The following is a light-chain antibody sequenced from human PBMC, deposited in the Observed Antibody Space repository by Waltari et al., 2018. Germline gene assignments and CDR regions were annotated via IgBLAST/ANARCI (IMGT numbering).Light chain of an antibody. V-gene: IGLV3-21*02. Sequence: SYVLTQPPSVSVAPGQTASRTCEGIHLEAQIVPWYQPRPGQAPVLVIYEDSARPSGIPERFSASTSENTATLTITRVEAGDEADYYCQVWDSPTYHVVFGAGTKLTVL. J-gene: IGLJ2*01. CDR3: QVWDSPTYHVV. CDR1: HLEAQI. CDR2: EDS.